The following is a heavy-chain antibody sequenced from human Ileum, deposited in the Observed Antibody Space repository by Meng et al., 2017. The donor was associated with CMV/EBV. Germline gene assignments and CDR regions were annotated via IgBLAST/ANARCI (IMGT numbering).Heavy chain of an antibody. D-gene: IGHD2-2*01. V-gene: IGHV3-30*02. CDR2: IRYDGTIQ. CDR3: AKDRDRYCSTTSCSYGMDV. J-gene: IGHJ6*02. CDR1: GLPFSNYG. Sequence: GGSLRLSCAASGLPFSNYGMHWVRQAPGKGLEWVAFIRYDGTIQHYADSLKGRVTISRDNSKKTLFMQLNSLRADDTAMYYCAKDRDRYCSTTSCSYGMDVWGQGTTVTVSS.